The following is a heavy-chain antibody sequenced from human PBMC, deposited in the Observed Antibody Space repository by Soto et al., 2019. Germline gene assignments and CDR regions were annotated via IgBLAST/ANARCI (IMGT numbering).Heavy chain of an antibody. CDR3: AREKNGTHSMDV. D-gene: IGHD1-1*01. Sequence: QVHLVQSGAEVKKPGASVNVSCQASGYTFTSYDINWVRQATGQVLEGIGWLNPNSGNTGYAQKFQGRVTMTRNTSISTAYMELSSLRSEDAAVYYCAREKNGTHSMDVWGQGTTVTVSS. CDR2: LNPNSGNT. CDR1: GYTFTSYD. V-gene: IGHV1-8*01. J-gene: IGHJ6*02.